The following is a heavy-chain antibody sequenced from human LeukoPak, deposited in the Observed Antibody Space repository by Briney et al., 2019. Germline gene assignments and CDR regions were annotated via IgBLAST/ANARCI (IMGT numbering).Heavy chain of an antibody. Sequence: PGGSLRLSCAASGFTFSSYGMHWVRQAPGKGLEWVAFIRYDGSNKYYADSVKGRFTISRDNSKNTLYLQMNSLRAEDTAVYYCAKDPRHYYDSSGYYSEGYWGQGTLVTVSS. D-gene: IGHD3-22*01. V-gene: IGHV3-30*02. J-gene: IGHJ4*02. CDR2: IRYDGSNK. CDR3: AKDPRHYYDSSGYYSEGY. CDR1: GFTFSSYG.